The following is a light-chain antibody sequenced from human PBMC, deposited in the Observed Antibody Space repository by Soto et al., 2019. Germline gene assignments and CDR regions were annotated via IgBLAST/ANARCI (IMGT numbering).Light chain of an antibody. CDR1: QSVLYSSNNKNY. CDR3: QQYYSTPFT. V-gene: IGKV4-1*01. Sequence: DIVMTQSPDSLAVSLGERATINCKSSQSVLYSSNNKNYLAWYQQKPGQPPKLLIYWASTRESGVPDRFSGSGSGTDFTLTISSLQAEDVAVYYCQQYYSTPFTFVQGTKVEIK. J-gene: IGKJ1*01. CDR2: WAS.